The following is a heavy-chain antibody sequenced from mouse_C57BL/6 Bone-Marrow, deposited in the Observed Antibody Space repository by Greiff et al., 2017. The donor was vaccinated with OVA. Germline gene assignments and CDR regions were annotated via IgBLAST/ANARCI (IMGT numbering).Heavy chain of an antibody. CDR3: ASPFAY. J-gene: IGHJ3*01. V-gene: IGHV5-4*01. Sequence: EVHLVESGGGLVKPGGSLKLSCAASGFTFSSYAMSWVRQTPEKRLEWVATISDGGSYTYYPDNVKGRFTISRDNAKNNLYLQMSHLKSEDTAMYYCASPFAYWGQGTLVTVSA. CDR2: ISDGGSYT. CDR1: GFTFSSYA.